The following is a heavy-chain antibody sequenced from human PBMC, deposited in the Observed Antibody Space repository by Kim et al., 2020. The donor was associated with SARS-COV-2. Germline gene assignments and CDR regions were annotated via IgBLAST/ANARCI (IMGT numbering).Heavy chain of an antibody. CDR1: GGSFSGYY. CDR3: ARGGIIQAGYSSSWYRHNYYYGMDV. V-gene: IGHV4-34*01. Sequence: SETLSLTCAVYGGSFSGYYWSWIRQPPGKGLEWIGEINHSGSTNYNPSLKSRVTISVDTSKNQFSLKLSSVTAADTAVYYCARGGIIQAGYSSSWYRHNYYYGMDVWGQGTTVTVSS. J-gene: IGHJ6*02. CDR2: INHSGST. D-gene: IGHD6-13*01.